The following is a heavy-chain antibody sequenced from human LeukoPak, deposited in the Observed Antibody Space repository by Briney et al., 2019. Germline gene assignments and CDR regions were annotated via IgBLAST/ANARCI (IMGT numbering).Heavy chain of an antibody. J-gene: IGHJ5*02. V-gene: IGHV1-2*02. Sequence: ASVKVSCKASEYTLIDHYLHWVRQAPGQGFEWMGWINPNTGGTEFAQKFQGRVTMTRDTSISTAYMELSRLRSDDTAVYYCAREGRWFDPWGQGTLVTVSS. CDR3: AREGRWFDP. CDR1: EYTLIDHY. CDR2: INPNTGGT.